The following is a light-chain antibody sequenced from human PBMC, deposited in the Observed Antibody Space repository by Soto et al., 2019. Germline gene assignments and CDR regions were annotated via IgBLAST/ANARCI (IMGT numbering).Light chain of an antibody. Sequence: QLVLTQPPSVSGAPGQRVTISCTGSSSNIGAGYDVHWYQLLPGTAPKLLIYGTTNRPSGVPDRFSGSKSGTSASLTITGLQAEDEADYCCQSSDSSLSTVIFGGGTKLTVL. CDR1: SSNIGAGYD. J-gene: IGLJ2*01. CDR2: GTT. CDR3: QSSDSSLSTVI. V-gene: IGLV1-40*01.